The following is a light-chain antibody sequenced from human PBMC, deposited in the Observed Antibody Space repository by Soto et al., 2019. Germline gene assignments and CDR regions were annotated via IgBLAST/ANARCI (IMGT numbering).Light chain of an antibody. J-gene: IGLJ2*01. V-gene: IGLV2-8*01. CDR1: SSDVGGY. CDR2: EVS. CDR3: SSYAGSNNLGV. Sequence: QSALTQPPSASGSPGQSVTISCTGTSSDVGGYVSWYQQHPGKAPKLMIYEVSKRPSGVPDRFSGSKSGNTASLTVSGLQAEDEADYYCSSYAGSNNLGVFGGGTKLTVL.